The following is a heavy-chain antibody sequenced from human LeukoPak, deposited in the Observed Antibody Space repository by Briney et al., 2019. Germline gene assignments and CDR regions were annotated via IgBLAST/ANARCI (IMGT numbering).Heavy chain of an antibody. Sequence: GGSLRLSCAASGFTFSSYEMNWVRQAPGKGLEWVSYISSSGSTIYYADSVKGRFTISRDNAKNSLYLQMNSLRAEDTAVYYCAKDPSSGWPNWFDPWGQGTLVTVSS. CDR1: GFTFSSYE. CDR2: ISSSGSTI. J-gene: IGHJ5*02. D-gene: IGHD6-19*01. CDR3: AKDPSSGWPNWFDP. V-gene: IGHV3-48*03.